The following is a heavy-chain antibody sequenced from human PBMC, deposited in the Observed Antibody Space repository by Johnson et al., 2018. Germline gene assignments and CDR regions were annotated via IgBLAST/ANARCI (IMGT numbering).Heavy chain of an antibody. CDR2: ISYDGRKK. CDR3: AKAGTYGAVASLYYYYYGMDV. Sequence: QVQLGESGGGVVEPERSLGLSCPASRFTFSHYALHWVRQAPGTGLVWVAVISYDGRKKYYADSVKVLFTISRDKSKNTLYLQSNSLRAEDPAVYYCAKAGTYGAVASLYYYYYGMDVWGQGTTVTVSS. V-gene: IGHV3-30*04. CDR1: RFTFSHYA. D-gene: IGHD6-19*01. J-gene: IGHJ6*02.